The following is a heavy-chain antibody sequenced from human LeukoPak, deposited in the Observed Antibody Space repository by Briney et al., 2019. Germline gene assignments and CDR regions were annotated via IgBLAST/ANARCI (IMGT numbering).Heavy chain of an antibody. CDR1: GFTFSSTG. D-gene: IGHD4-17*01. CDR3: ARDAYTTTSNWLDP. Sequence: PGGSLRLSCVASGFTFSSTGLHWVRQAPGKGLEWVAMISPDGTKTFYTDSMKGRLTISRDNSNNTLYLQMNSLRVEDTAIYYCARDAYTTTSNWLDPWGQGTLVTVSS. J-gene: IGHJ5*02. V-gene: IGHV3-30*04. CDR2: ISPDGTKT.